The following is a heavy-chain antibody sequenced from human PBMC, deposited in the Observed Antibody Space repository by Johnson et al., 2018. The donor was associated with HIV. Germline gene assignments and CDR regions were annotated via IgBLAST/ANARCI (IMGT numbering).Heavy chain of an antibody. Sequence: VQLVESGGGLIQPGGSLRLSCAASGFTVSNNYMTWVRQAPGKGLEWVSVIFSVGDVYYADSVKGRFTISRDNSKNMVYLQMNSLRPEDTAVYYCARDGRDLVTRGSFHIWGQGTMVTVSS. CDR1: GFTVSNNY. J-gene: IGHJ3*02. D-gene: IGHD3-9*01. V-gene: IGHV3-66*03. CDR2: IFSVGDV. CDR3: ARDGRDLVTRGSFHI.